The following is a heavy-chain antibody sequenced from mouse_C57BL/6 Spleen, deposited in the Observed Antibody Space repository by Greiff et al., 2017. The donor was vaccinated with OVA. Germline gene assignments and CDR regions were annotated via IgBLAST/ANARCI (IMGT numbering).Heavy chain of an antibody. V-gene: IGHV1-53*01. Sequence: QVQLQQPGTELVKPGASVKLSCKASGYTFTSYWMHWVKQRPGQGLEWIGNFNPSNGGTNYNEKFKSKATLTVDKSSSTAYMQLSSLTSEDSAVYYCARELLRSRYFDVWGTGTTVTVSS. CDR3: ARELLRSRYFDV. J-gene: IGHJ1*03. D-gene: IGHD1-1*01. CDR2: FNPSNGGT. CDR1: GYTFTSYW.